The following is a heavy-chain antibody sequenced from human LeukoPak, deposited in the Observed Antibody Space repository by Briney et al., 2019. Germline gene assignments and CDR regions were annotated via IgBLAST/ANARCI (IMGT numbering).Heavy chain of an antibody. CDR3: ARVSLQWLDPYYYYYMDV. CDR1: GFTFSSYS. D-gene: IGHD6-19*01. J-gene: IGHJ6*03. V-gene: IGHV3-21*01. CDR2: ISSSSSYI. Sequence: GGSLRLSCAASGFTFSSYSMNWVRQAPGKGLEWVSSISSSSSYIYYADSVKGRFTISRDNAKNSLYLQMNSLRAEDTAVYYCARVSLQWLDPYYYYYMDVWGKGTTVTVSS.